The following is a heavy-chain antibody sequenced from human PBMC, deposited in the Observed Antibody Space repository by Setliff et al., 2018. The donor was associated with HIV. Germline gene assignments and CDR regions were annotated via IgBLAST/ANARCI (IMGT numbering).Heavy chain of an antibody. Sequence: LRLSCVASGYTFDSYGMHWVRQAPGKGLEWISDIMSSGTYTNYADSVRGRFTISRDNARNSLYLQMSSLRAEDTAVYYCARGGDYYDYWGQGTLVTAPQ. CDR1: GYTFDSYG. J-gene: IGHJ4*02. CDR3: ARGGDYYDY. CDR2: IMSSGTYT. V-gene: IGHV3-21*05.